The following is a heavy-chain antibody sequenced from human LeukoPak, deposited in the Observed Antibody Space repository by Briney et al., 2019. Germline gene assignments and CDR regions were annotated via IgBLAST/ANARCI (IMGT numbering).Heavy chain of an antibody. V-gene: IGHV4-38-2*01. CDR1: GYSISSGDY. J-gene: IGHJ5*02. CDR2: IYHSGST. CDR3: ARNTTEVVTAKWFDP. D-gene: IGHD2-21*02. Sequence: SESLSLTCAVSGYSISSGDYWGWIRQPPGKGLEWIGSIYHSGSTHYNPSLKSRVTISVDTSKNQFSLKLSSVTAADTAVYYCARNTTEVVTAKWFDPWGQGTLVTLSS.